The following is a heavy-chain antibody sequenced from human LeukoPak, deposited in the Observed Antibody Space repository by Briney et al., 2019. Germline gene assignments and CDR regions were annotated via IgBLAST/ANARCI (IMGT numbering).Heavy chain of an antibody. J-gene: IGHJ6*03. D-gene: IGHD5-18*01. CDR3: ARGGTAMVSERAYYYYYYYMDV. CDR1: GGTFSSYA. CDR2: IIPIFGTA. Sequence: SVKVSCKASGGTFSSYAISWVRQAPGQGLEWMGGIIPIFGTANYAQKFQGRVTITADKSTSTAYMELSSLRSEDTAVYYCARGGTAMVSERAYYYYYYYMDVWGKGTTVTVSS. V-gene: IGHV1-69*06.